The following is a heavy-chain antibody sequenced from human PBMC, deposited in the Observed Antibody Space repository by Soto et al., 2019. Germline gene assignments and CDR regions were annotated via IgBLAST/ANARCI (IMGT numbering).Heavy chain of an antibody. J-gene: IGHJ4*02. CDR2: IVVGSGNT. D-gene: IGHD3-10*01. CDR3: AAGLLCFGEGICDY. Sequence: QMQLVQSGPEVKKPGTSVKVSCKASGFTFTSSAMQWVRQARGQRLEWIGWIVVGSGNTNYAQKFQERVTITRDMSTSTAYMELSSMRSEATAVYYCAAGLLCFGEGICDYWGQGTLVTVSS. V-gene: IGHV1-58*02. CDR1: GFTFTSSA.